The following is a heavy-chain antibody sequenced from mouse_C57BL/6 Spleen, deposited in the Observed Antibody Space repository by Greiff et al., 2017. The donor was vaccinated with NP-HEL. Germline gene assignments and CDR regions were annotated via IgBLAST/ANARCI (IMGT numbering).Heavy chain of an antibody. CDR3: ARGDSITSEDY. Sequence: QVQLQQPGAELVKPRASVKLSCKASGYTFTSYWMQWVKQRPGQGLEWIGEIDPSDSYTNYNQKFKGKATLTVDTSSCTAYMQLSSLTSEDSAVYYCARGDSITSEDYWGQGTTLTVSS. J-gene: IGHJ2*01. CDR2: IDPSDSYT. V-gene: IGHV1-50*01. CDR1: GYTFTSYW. D-gene: IGHD1-1*01.